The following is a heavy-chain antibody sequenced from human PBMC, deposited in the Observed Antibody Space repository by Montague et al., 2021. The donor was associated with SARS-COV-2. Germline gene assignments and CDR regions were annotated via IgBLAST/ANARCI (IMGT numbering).Heavy chain of an antibody. V-gene: IGHV3-33*01. D-gene: IGHD4-11*01. CDR3: ARGPTGWDPFDS. J-gene: IGHJ3*02. Sequence: SLRLSCAASGFTFTSYAMNWVRQAPGKGLEWVAATWSDGSSKYYADSVKGRFTISRDNSKNTLYLQMNSLRAEDTAVYYCARGPTGWDPFDSWGQGTMVTVSS. CDR2: TWSDGSSK. CDR1: GFTFTSYA.